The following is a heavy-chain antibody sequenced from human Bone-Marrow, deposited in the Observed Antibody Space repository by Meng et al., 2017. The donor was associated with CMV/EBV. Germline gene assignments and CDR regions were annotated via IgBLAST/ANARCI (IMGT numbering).Heavy chain of an antibody. D-gene: IGHD2-15*01. CDR1: GYTFTSYD. J-gene: IGHJ4*02. Sequence: ASVKVSCKASGYTFTSYDINWVRQATGQGLEWMGWINPNSGGTNYAQKFQGRVTMTRDTSISTAYMELSRLRSDDTAMYYCARRVASVVAGSLDYWGQGTLVTVSS. CDR2: INPNSGGT. V-gene: IGHV1-2*02. CDR3: ARRVASVVAGSLDY.